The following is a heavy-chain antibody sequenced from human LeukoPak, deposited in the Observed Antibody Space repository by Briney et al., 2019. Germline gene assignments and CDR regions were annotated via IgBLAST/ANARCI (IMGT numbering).Heavy chain of an antibody. D-gene: IGHD1-1*01. V-gene: IGHV4-30-2*01. CDR1: GGSISSGGYY. J-gene: IGHJ4*02. Sequence: SETLSLTCTVSGGSISSGGYYWSWMRQPPGKGLEWVGCLYHTGRTYYNPSLRSRVTISVDSSKRQFSLKLSSVTAADTAVYYCARGDWNHLVWGQGTLVTVSS. CDR3: ARGDWNHLV. CDR2: LYHTGRT.